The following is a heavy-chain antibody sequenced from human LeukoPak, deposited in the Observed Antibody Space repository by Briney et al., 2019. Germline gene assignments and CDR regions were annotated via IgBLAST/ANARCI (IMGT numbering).Heavy chain of an antibody. CDR1: GFTFTNAW. CDR2: VRAKTDGGTI. Sequence: GGSLRLSCAVSGFTFTNAWMNWVRQAPGKGLEWVGRVRAKTDGGTIEYAAPVKGRFSISRDDSTDTVYLQMNSLKSEDTAVYYCAADTPVPLAQVDYWGQGALVTVPS. D-gene: IGHD2/OR15-2a*01. J-gene: IGHJ4*02. CDR3: AADTPVPLAQVDY. V-gene: IGHV3-15*01.